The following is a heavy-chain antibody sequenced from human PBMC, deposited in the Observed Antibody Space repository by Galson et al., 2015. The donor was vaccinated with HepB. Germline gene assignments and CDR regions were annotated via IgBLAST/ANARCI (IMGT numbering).Heavy chain of an antibody. Sequence: SLRLSCAASGFTFSSYAMSWVRQAPGKGLEWVSAISGSGGSTYYADSVKGRFTISRDNSENTLYLQMNSLRAEDTAVYYCARQTVPWYQLLPDAFDIWGQGTMVTVSS. D-gene: IGHD2-2*01. V-gene: IGHV3-23*01. CDR1: GFTFSSYA. CDR2: ISGSGGST. J-gene: IGHJ3*02. CDR3: ARQTVPWYQLLPDAFDI.